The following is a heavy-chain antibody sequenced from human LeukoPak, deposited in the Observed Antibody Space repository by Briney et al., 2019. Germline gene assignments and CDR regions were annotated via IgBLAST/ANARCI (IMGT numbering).Heavy chain of an antibody. V-gene: IGHV1-18*01. CDR1: GYTFTSYG. Sequence: GASVKVSCKASGYTFTSYGISWVRQAPGQGLEWMGWISAYNGNTNYAQKLQGRVTMTTDTSTSTAYMELRSLRSDDTAVYYCARDLRYYGSGSTQYYFDHWGQGTLVTVSS. D-gene: IGHD3-10*01. J-gene: IGHJ4*02. CDR3: ARDLRYYGSGSTQYYFDH. CDR2: ISAYNGNT.